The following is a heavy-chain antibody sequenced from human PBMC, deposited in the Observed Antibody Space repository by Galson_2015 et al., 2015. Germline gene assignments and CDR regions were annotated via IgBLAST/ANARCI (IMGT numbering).Heavy chain of an antibody. V-gene: IGHV1-2*06. CDR3: ARELEHLNYYYYYYMDV. J-gene: IGHJ6*03. D-gene: IGHD1/OR15-1a*01. CDR2: INPNSGGT. CDR1: GYTFTGYY. Sequence: SVKVSCKASGYTFTGYYMHRVRQAPGQGLEWMGRINPNSGGTNYAQKFQGRVTMTRDTSISTAYMELSRLRSDDTAVYYCARELEHLNYYYYYYMDVWGKGTTVTVSS.